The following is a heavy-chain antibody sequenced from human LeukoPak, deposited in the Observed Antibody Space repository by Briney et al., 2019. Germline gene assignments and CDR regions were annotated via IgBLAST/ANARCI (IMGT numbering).Heavy chain of an antibody. V-gene: IGHV1-2*02. J-gene: IGHJ4*02. CDR3: ATHQSASYYYDSSGYYMLDY. D-gene: IGHD3-22*01. CDR2: INPNSCGT. CDR1: GYTFTGYY. Sequence: VASVKVSCKASGYTFTGYYMHWVRHAPGQGLEWVGWINPNSCGTNYAQKFQGRVTMTRDTSISTAYMELSTLRSDDTAVYYCATHQSASYYYDSSGYYMLDYWGQGTLVTVSS.